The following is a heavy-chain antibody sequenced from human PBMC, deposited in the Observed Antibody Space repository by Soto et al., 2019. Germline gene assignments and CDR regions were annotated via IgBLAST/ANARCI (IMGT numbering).Heavy chain of an antibody. J-gene: IGHJ4*02. V-gene: IGHV3-48*02. CDR3: ASAVIAARRHLEDH. CDR1: GFTFSSYS. Sequence: EVQLVESGGGLVQPGGSLRLSCAASGFTFSSYSMNWVRQAPGKGLEWVSYISSSSSTIYYADSVKGRFTISRDNAKNSLYLQMNSLRDEDTAVYYCASAVIAARRHLEDHWGQGTLVTVSS. CDR2: ISSSSSTI. D-gene: IGHD6-6*01.